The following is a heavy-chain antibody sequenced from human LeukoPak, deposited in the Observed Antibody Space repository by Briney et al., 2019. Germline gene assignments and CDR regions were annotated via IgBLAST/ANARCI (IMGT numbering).Heavy chain of an antibody. V-gene: IGHV3-23*01. CDR2: ISGSGGST. J-gene: IGHJ5*02. CDR3: TTVSGSYTCDWFDP. D-gene: IGHD1-26*01. CDR1: GLTFSSYA. Sequence: GGSLRLSCAPSGLTFSSYAMSWVRQAPGKGLEWVSAISGSGGSTYYADSVKGRFTISRDNSKNTLYLQMNSLRAEDTAVYYCTTVSGSYTCDWFDPWGQGTLVTVSS.